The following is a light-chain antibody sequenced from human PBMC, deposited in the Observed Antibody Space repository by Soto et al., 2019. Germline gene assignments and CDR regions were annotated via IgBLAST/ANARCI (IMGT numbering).Light chain of an antibody. V-gene: IGLV2-14*01. CDR2: DVS. J-gene: IGLJ1*01. Sequence: QSALTQPASVSGSPGQSITISCTGTSSDVGGYNYVSWYQQHPGKAPKPMSYDVSNRPSGVSNRFSGSKSGNTASLTISGLQAEDEADYYCSSYTSSSTPYVFGTGTKLTVL. CDR3: SSYTSSSTPYV. CDR1: SSDVGGYNY.